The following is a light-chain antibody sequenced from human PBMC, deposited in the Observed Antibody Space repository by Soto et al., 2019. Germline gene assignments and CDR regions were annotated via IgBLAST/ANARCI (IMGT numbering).Light chain of an antibody. J-gene: IGKJ1*01. CDR3: HHYNTYST. V-gene: IGKV1-5*03. Sequence: DIQMTQSPSALSASIGDRVTITCRASQSISIWLAWYQQKPGKAPKLLIYAASSLESGVPSRFSGIGSGTEFTLTISSLQPDDFATYYCHHYNTYSTFGQGTRVDVK. CDR2: AAS. CDR1: QSISIW.